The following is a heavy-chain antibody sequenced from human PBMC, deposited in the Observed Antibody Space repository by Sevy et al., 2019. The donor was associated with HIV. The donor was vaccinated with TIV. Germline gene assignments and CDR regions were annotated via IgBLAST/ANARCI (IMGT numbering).Heavy chain of an antibody. J-gene: IGHJ4*02. CDR3: ARVGITGTTGIDY. Sequence: GGSLRLSCAASGFTFSSYGMHWVRQAPGKGLEWVAVIWYDGSNKYYADSVKGRFTISRDNSKNTLYLQMNSLRAEDTAVYXXARVGITGTTGIDYWGQGTLVTVSS. CDR1: GFTFSSYG. D-gene: IGHD1-7*01. V-gene: IGHV3-33*01. CDR2: IWYDGSNK.